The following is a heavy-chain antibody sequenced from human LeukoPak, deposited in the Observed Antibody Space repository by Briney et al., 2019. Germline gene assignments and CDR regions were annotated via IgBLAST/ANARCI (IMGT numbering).Heavy chain of an antibody. J-gene: IGHJ4*02. CDR2: NNAGNGNT. D-gene: IGHD6-13*01. Sequence: ASVKVSCKASGYTFTSYAMHWVRQAPGQRLEWMGWNNAGNGNTKYSQEFQGRVTITRDTSASTAYMELSRLRSDDTALYYCARTLYIAAVPGGFDYWGQGTLVTVSS. V-gene: IGHV1-3*01. CDR3: ARTLYIAAVPGGFDY. CDR1: GYTFTSYA.